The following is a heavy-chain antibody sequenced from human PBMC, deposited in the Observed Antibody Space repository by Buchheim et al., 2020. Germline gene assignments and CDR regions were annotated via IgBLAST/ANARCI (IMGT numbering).Heavy chain of an antibody. V-gene: IGHV4-39*01. CDR2: IYYSGST. CDR3: AGHLGRGYSYGLYYYYYYVDV. CDR1: GGSISSSSYY. J-gene: IGHJ6*03. D-gene: IGHD5-18*01. Sequence: QLQLQESGPGLVKPSETLSLTCTVSGGSISSSSYYWGWIRQPPGKGLVWIGSIYYSGSTYYNPSLKSRVTIHVDSSKNQFSLKLSSVTAADTAMYYCAGHLGRGYSYGLYYYYYYVDVWGKGTT.